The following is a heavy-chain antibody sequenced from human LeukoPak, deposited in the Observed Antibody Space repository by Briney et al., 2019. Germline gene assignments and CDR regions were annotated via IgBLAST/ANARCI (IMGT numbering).Heavy chain of an antibody. CDR1: GFTFSSYP. V-gene: IGHV3-30-3*02. CDR3: AKSYYDSSGYRGDFEN. Sequence: GGSLRLSCAASGFTFSSYPMHWVRQAPGKGLEWVAVISYDGSNKYYADSVKGRFTISRDNSKNTLYLQMNSLRAEDMAVYYCAKSYYDSSGYRGDFENWGQGTLVTVSS. D-gene: IGHD3-22*01. J-gene: IGHJ4*02. CDR2: ISYDGSNK.